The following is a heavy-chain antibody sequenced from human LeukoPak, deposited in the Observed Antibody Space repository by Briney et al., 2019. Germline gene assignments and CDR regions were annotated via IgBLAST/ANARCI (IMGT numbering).Heavy chain of an antibody. CDR2: IYTSGST. Sequence: SETLSLTCAVYGGSFSGYYWSWIRQPAGKGLEWIGRIYTSGSTNYNPSLKSRVTISVDTSKNQFSLKLSSVTAADTAVYYCARGGSSTWLNWFDPWGQGTLVTVS. CDR1: GGSFSGYY. J-gene: IGHJ5*02. CDR3: ARGGSSTWLNWFDP. D-gene: IGHD3-16*01. V-gene: IGHV4-59*10.